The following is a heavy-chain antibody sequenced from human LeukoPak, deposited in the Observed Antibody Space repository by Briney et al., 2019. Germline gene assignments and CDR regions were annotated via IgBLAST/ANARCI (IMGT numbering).Heavy chain of an antibody. CDR2: LYYSGST. CDR3: ESGPNLDAFAF. CDR1: GGSISSSRYY. Sequence: SETLSLTCTVSGGSISSSRYYGGWVRQPPGKGLEWIGSLYYSGSTYYNPSLKSRVTVSADTSKNQFSLKLSSVPAADTAVYYCESGPNLDAFAFWGQGTMLTVSS. V-gene: IGHV4-39*01. J-gene: IGHJ3*01.